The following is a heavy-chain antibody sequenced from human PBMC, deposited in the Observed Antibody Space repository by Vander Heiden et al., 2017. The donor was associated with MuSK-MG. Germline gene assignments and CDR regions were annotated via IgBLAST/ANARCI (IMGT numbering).Heavy chain of an antibody. CDR2: ISAYNGNT. CDR3: ARDSHYDDSSGYYYPGDY. Sequence: QVQLVQSGAEVKKPGASVKVSCKASGYTFTSYGISGVRQAPGQGLEWMGWISAYNGNTNDAKKLKGRVTMTTDTSTSTAYMELRSLRSDDTAVYYCARDSHYDDSSGYYYPGDYWGQGTLVTVSS. CDR1: GYTFTSYG. D-gene: IGHD3-22*01. V-gene: IGHV1-18*01. J-gene: IGHJ4*02.